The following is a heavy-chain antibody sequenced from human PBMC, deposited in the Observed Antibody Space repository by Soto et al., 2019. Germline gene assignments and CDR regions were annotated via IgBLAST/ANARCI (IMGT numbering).Heavy chain of an antibody. D-gene: IGHD4-17*01. Sequence: QVQLQESGPGLVKPSETLSLTCTVSGGSVSSGTYYWTWIRHPPGKGLEWIGYIYYSGSTNYNSSLKSRVTISVDTSKNQFSLKLSSVTAADTAVYYCARYRDFGDYGYFDYWGQGTLVTVSS. V-gene: IGHV4-61*01. CDR2: IYYSGST. CDR3: ARYRDFGDYGYFDY. CDR1: GGSVSSGTYY. J-gene: IGHJ4*02.